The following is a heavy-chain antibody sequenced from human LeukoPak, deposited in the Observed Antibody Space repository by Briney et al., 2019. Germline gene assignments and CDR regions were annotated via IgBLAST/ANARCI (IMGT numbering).Heavy chain of an antibody. CDR1: GDSVSSNSAA. V-gene: IGHV6-1*01. Sequence: SQTLSLTCAISGDSVSSNSAAWNWIRQSPSRGLEWLGRTYYRSKWYNDYAVSVKSRITINPDTSKNQFSLQLNSVTPEDTAVYYCARGSFSGGRYNWNYGYFYPWGQGTLVTVSS. CDR2: TYYRSKWYN. D-gene: IGHD1-7*01. J-gene: IGHJ5*02. CDR3: ARGSFSGGRYNWNYGYFYP.